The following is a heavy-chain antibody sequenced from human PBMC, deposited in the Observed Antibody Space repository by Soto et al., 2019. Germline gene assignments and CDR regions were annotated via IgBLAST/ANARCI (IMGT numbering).Heavy chain of an antibody. CDR1: GGSFSGYY. D-gene: IGHD2-15*01. Sequence: QVQLQQWGAGLLKPSETLSLTCAVYGGSFSGYYWSWIRQPPGKGLECIGEINHSGSTNYNPSLKSRVTISVDTSKNHFFLKVRSVTAADTAVYYCARGGGCSGGACYFDYWGQGTLVTVAS. V-gene: IGHV4-34*01. J-gene: IGHJ4*02. CDR3: ARGGGCSGGACYFDY. CDR2: INHSGST.